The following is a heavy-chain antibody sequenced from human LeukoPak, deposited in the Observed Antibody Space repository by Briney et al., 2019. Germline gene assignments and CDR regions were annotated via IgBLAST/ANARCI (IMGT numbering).Heavy chain of an antibody. V-gene: IGHV4-59*08. J-gene: IGHJ2*01. Sequence: SETLSLTCTVSDDSISIYYWSWIRQPPGKGPEWIAYIYSSGATSYNPSLRSRVSISLDTSKSQFSLKLSSVTVADTAVYYCARLKVGAYFDPWGRGTLVTVSS. CDR2: IYSSGAT. D-gene: IGHD3-16*01. CDR1: DDSISIYY. CDR3: ARLKVGAYFDP.